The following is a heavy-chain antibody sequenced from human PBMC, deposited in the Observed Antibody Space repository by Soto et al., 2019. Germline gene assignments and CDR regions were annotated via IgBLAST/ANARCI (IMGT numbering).Heavy chain of an antibody. CDR3: AIVTSMVRGGIDNWFDP. Sequence: QVPLVQSGAEVKKPGSSVTVSCKASGGTFSSYAIHWVRQAPGQGLEWMGGIIPMYGPAKYAQRFQGRVTITADESTTTVYMELTSLTSQDTAVYYCAIVTSMVRGGIDNWFDPWGHGTLVTVSS. V-gene: IGHV1-69*01. CDR2: IIPMYGPA. D-gene: IGHD3-10*01. J-gene: IGHJ5*02. CDR1: GGTFSSYA.